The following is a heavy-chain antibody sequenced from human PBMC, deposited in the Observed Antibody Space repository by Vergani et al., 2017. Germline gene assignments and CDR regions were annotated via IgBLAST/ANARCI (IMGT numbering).Heavy chain of an antibody. CDR1: GFTFSSYA. D-gene: IGHD6-19*01. Sequence: EVQLLESGGGLVQPGGSLRLSCAASGFTFSSYAMSWVRQAPGKGLEWVSALSGSGGSTYYEDSVKGRFTISRDNSKNTLYLQMNSLRAEDTAVYDCAKDLNEQWPLDYCGDWGQGTLVTVSS. J-gene: IGHJ4*02. V-gene: IGHV3-23*01. CDR2: LSGSGGST. CDR3: AKDLNEQWPLDYCGD.